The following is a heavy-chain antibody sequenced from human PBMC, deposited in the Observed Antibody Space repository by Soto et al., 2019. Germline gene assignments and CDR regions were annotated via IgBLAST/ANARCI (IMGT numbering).Heavy chain of an antibody. CDR1: GFTFSSYA. CDR3: AKDQYYYDSSGYYAPMDAFDI. Sequence: EVQLLESGGGLVQPGGSLRLSCAASGFTFSSYAMSWVRQAPGKGLEWVSAISGSGGSTYYADSVKGRFTISRDNSKNTLYLQMNSLRAEDTAVYYCAKDQYYYDSSGYYAPMDAFDIWGQGTMVTVSS. CDR2: ISGSGGST. J-gene: IGHJ3*02. D-gene: IGHD3-22*01. V-gene: IGHV3-23*01.